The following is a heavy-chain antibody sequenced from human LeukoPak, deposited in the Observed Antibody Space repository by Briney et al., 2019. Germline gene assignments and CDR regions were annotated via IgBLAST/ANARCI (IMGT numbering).Heavy chain of an antibody. J-gene: IGHJ4*02. V-gene: IGHV1-2*02. CDR3: ARDSTLMIVWFGELGEDY. D-gene: IGHD3-10*01. Sequence: ASVKVSCKASGYTFTSYGISWVRQAPGQGLGWMGWINPNSGGTNYAQKFQGRVTMTRDTSISTAHMELSRLRSDDTAVYYCARDSTLMIVWFGELGEDYWGQGTLVTVSS. CDR2: INPNSGGT. CDR1: GYTFTSYG.